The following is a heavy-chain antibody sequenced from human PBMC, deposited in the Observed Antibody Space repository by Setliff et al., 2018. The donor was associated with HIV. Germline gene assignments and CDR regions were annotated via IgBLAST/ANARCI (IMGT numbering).Heavy chain of an antibody. V-gene: IGHV4-34*01. CDR2: INHSGST. J-gene: IGHJ3*01. CDR3: ARGRALGV. D-gene: IGHD3-3*02. CDR1: GGSFSGYY. Sequence: PSETLSLTCAVYGGSFSGYYWSWIRQPPGKGLEWIGEINHSGSTNYNPSLKSRVTISVDTSKNQFSLKLSSVTAADTAVYYCARGRALGVWGQGTMVTGSS.